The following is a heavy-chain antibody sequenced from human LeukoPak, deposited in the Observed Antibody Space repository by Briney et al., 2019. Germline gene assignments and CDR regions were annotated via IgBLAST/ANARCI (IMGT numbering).Heavy chain of an antibody. Sequence: PGGSLRLSCAASGFTIFSYMNWVRQAPGKGLEWVSFIYRGGNIYYADSVKGRFTLSRDDSKNTLYLQMHSLRVEDTAVYYCARGGSNAGYWGQGTLVTVSS. CDR3: ARGGSNAGY. CDR2: IYRGGNI. V-gene: IGHV3-66*01. CDR1: GFTIFSY. J-gene: IGHJ4*02. D-gene: IGHD1-26*01.